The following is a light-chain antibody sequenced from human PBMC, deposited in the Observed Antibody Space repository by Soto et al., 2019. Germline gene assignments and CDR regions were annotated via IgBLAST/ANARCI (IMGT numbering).Light chain of an antibody. V-gene: IGKV3-15*01. CDR2: GAS. CDR3: QQYDKWPPWT. CDR1: QSVGSN. Sequence: EIVMTQSPATLSVSPGERVILSCKASQSVGSNLAWYQQRPGQAPRLLIFGASTRATGFPARFSGSGSGTEFTLTISSLQSEDFAVYYCQQYDKWPPWTFGQGTKVEIK. J-gene: IGKJ1*01.